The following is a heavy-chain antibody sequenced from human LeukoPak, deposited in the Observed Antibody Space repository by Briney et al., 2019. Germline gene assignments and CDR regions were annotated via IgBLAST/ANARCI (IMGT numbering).Heavy chain of an antibody. CDR3: ARENSEFDYYDSSGYRGHFDY. Sequence: SVKVSCKASGGTFSSYAISWVRQAPGQGLEWMGRIIPILGIANYAQKFQGIVTITADKSTSTAYMELSSLRSEDTAVYYCARENSEFDYYDSSGYRGHFDYWGQGTLVTVSS. CDR2: IIPILGIA. D-gene: IGHD3-22*01. J-gene: IGHJ4*02. CDR1: GGTFSSYA. V-gene: IGHV1-69*04.